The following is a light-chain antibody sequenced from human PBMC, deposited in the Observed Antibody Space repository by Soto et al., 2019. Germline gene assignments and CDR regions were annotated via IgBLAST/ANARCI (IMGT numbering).Light chain of an antibody. CDR3: QQYGNSPLT. CDR2: GAS. V-gene: IGKV3-20*01. CDR1: QSVSSNY. Sequence: EVVLAQSPGTLSLSPGERATLSCRASQSVSSNYLAWYQQKPGQAPRLLIYGASSRATGLPDRFSGSGSGTDFTLTITRLEPEDFAVYSCQQYGNSPLTFGQGTKVEIK. J-gene: IGKJ1*01.